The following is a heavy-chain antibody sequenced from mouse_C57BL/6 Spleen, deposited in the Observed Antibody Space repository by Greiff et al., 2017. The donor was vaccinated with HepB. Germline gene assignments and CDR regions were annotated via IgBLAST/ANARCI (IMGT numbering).Heavy chain of an antibody. J-gene: IGHJ1*03. V-gene: IGHV5-17*01. CDR1: GFTFSDYG. CDR2: ISSGSSTI. Sequence: EVKLMESGEGLVKPGGSLKLSCAASGFTFSDYGMHWVRQAPEKGLEWVAYISSGSSTIYYADTVKGRLTISRDNAKNTLFLQMTSLRSEDTAMYYCARQYYGSSSWYFDVWGTGTTVTVSS. CDR3: ARQYYGSSSWYFDV. D-gene: IGHD1-1*01.